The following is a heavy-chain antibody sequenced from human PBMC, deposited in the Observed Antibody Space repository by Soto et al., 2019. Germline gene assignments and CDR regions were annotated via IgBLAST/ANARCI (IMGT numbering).Heavy chain of an antibody. CDR1: GGSISSSSYY. J-gene: IGHJ4*02. CDR2: IYYSGNT. Sequence: SETLSLTCTVSGGSISSSSYYWGWIRQPPGKGMEWIGSIYYSGNTYYTPSLKSRVTISVDTSKNHFSLKLSSVTAADTALYYFAREGGRYCTGGSCQVDYWGQGTLVTVSS. D-gene: IGHD2-15*01. V-gene: IGHV4-39*02. CDR3: AREGGRYCTGGSCQVDY.